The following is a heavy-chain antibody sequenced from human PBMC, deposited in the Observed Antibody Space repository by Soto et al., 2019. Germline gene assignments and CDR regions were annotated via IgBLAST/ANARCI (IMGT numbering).Heavy chain of an antibody. V-gene: IGHV3-23*01. Sequence: GESLKISCAASGFTFSSYAMSWVRQAPGKGLEWVSAISGSGGSTYYADSVKGRFTISRDNSKNTLYLQMNSLRAEDTAVYYCAKDLGDSSGYYWGQGTLVTVSS. CDR3: AKDLGDSSGYY. CDR1: GFTFSSYA. CDR2: ISGSGGST. D-gene: IGHD3-22*01. J-gene: IGHJ4*02.